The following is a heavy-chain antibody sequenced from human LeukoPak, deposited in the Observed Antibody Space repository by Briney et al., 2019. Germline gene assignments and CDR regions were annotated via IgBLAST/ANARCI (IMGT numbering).Heavy chain of an antibody. J-gene: IGHJ4*02. CDR2: IKQDGSEK. Sequence: PGGSLRLSCAASGXTFSYYWVGWVRQAPGKGLEWVANIKQDGSEKYYVDSVRGRFTISRDNTKNSLYLQMNSMRAEDTAVYYCADSNFDYWGQGTLVTVSS. CDR1: GXTFSYYW. V-gene: IGHV3-7*02. CDR3: ADSNFDY. D-gene: IGHD5-18*01.